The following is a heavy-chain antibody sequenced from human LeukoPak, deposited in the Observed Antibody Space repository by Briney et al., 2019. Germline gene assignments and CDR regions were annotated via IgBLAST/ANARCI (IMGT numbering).Heavy chain of an antibody. CDR3: VKDMNPGGADV. J-gene: IGHJ6*02. D-gene: IGHD3-10*01. CDR2: IYWSSSGT. Sequence: SGGSLRLSRVVSGFNSEDHAMHWVRQAPGKGLEWVSGIYWSSSGTGYADSVKGRFTVSRDSAKNSLYLQMNSLRPEDTALYYCVKDMNPGGADVWGQGTTVTVSS. V-gene: IGHV3-9*02. CDR1: GFNSEDHA.